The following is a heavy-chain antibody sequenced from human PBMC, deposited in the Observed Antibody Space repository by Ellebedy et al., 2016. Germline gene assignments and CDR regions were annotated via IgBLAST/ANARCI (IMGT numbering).Heavy chain of an antibody. CDR2: ISVGGGST. Sequence: GESLKISXAASGFTFSSYGMHWVRQAPGKGLEWVSSISVGGGSTYYADSVKGRFTISRDNSKNTLYLQMNGLRADDTAVYYCAKDKSYSGNYFGYFDNWGQGTLVTVSS. CDR3: AKDKSYSGNYFGYFDN. V-gene: IGHV3-23*01. CDR1: GFTFSSYG. D-gene: IGHD1-26*01. J-gene: IGHJ4*02.